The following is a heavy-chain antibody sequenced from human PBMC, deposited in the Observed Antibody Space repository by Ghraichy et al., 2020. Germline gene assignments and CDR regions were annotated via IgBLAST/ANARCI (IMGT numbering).Heavy chain of an antibody. CDR2: IYYSGST. D-gene: IGHD3-3*01. CDR3: ARAYDFWSGYHPQYYFDY. Sequence: SETLSLTCTVSGGSISSGGYYWSWIRQHPGKGLEWIGYIYYSGSTYYNPSLKSRATISVDTSKNQFSLKLSSVTAADTAVYYCARAYDFWSGYHPQYYFDYWGQGTLVTVSS. J-gene: IGHJ4*02. V-gene: IGHV4-31*03. CDR1: GGSISSGGYY.